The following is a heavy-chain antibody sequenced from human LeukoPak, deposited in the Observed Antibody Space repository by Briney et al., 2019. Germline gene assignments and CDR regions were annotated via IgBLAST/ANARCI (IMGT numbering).Heavy chain of an antibody. CDR3: ARGGDLLPHYFDY. J-gene: IGHJ4*02. CDR2: IWYDGSNK. V-gene: IGHV3-33*01. Sequence: PGRSLRLSCAASGFTFSSYGMHWVRQAPGKGLEWVAVIWYDGSNKYYADSVKGRFTISRDNSKNTLYLQMNSLRAEDTAVYYCARGGDLLPHYFDYWGQGTLVTVSS. D-gene: IGHD4-17*01. CDR1: GFTFSSYG.